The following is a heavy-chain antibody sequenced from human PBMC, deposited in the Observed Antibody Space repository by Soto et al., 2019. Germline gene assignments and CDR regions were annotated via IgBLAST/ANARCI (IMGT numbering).Heavy chain of an antibody. CDR1: GGSVTMSSFS. D-gene: IGHD1-26*01. V-gene: IGHV4-30-2*01. CDR2: ISHSGAT. Sequence: LQLQESGSGLVQPSQTLFLTCALSGGSVTMSSFSWVWVRQPPGRGLQWIGYISHSGATSSDPTLKSRVTISRDRAKNQFSLKLTSVTAADTAVYYCASLDYYGSWLDPWGQGTLVTVSS. J-gene: IGHJ5*02. CDR3: ASLDYYGSWLDP.